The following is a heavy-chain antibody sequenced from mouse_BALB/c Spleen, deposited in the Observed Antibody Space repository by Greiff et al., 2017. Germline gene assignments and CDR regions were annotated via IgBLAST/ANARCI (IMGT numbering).Heavy chain of an antibody. J-gene: IGHJ4*01. CDR2: IWGDGST. CDR1: GFSLTGYG. D-gene: IGHD2-10*02. V-gene: IGHV2-6-7*01. CDR3: ARDWYGNFYAMDY. Sequence: QVQLQQSGPGLVAPSQSLSITCTVSGFSLTGYGVNWVRQPPGKGLEWLGMIWGDGSTDYNSALKSRLSISKDNSKSQVFLKMNSLQTDDTARYYCARDWYGNFYAMDYWGQGTSVTVSS.